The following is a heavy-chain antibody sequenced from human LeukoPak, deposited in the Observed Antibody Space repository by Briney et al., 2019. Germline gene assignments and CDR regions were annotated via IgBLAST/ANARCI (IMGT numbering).Heavy chain of an antibody. V-gene: IGHV3-23*01. J-gene: IGHJ4*02. CDR2: ISGSGGST. CDR1: GFTFSSHA. CDR3: AKDPPRGFNYDSSGE. Sequence: GGSLRLSCAASGFTFSSHAMSWVRQAPGKGLEWVSAISGSGGSTYYADSVKGRFTISRDNSKNTLYLQMNSLRAEDTAVYYCAKDPPRGFNYDSSGEGGQGTLVTVSS. D-gene: IGHD3-22*01.